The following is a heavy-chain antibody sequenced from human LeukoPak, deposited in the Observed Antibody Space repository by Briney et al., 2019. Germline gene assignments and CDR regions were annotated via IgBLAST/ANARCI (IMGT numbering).Heavy chain of an antibody. CDR2: ISYDGSNK. D-gene: IGHD4-17*01. Sequence: PGGSLRLSCAASGFTFSSYAMHWVRQAPGKGLEWVAVISYDGSNKYYADSVKGRFTISRDNSKNTLYLQMNSLRAEDTAVYYCARVWEYGDYVPTHYYYYGMDVWGQGTTVTVSS. V-gene: IGHV3-30-3*01. CDR1: GFTFSSYA. J-gene: IGHJ6*02. CDR3: ARVWEYGDYVPTHYYYYGMDV.